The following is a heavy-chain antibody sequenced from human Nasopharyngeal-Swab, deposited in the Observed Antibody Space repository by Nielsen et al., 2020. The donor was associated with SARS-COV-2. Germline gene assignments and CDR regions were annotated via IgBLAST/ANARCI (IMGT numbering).Heavy chain of an antibody. D-gene: IGHD2-2*01. CDR3: ARESTPHCRSTSCLPDY. CDR1: GFTFSSYG. Sequence: GGSLRLSCAASGFTFSSYGMHWVRQAPGKGLEWVAVIWYDGSNKYYADSVKGRFTISRDNSKNTLYLQMNSLRAEDTAVYYCARESTPHCRSTSCLPDYWGQGTLVTVSS. CDR2: IWYDGSNK. J-gene: IGHJ4*02. V-gene: IGHV3-33*01.